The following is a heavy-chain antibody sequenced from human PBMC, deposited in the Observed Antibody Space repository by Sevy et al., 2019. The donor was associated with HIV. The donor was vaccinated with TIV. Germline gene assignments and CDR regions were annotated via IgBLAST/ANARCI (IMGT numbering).Heavy chain of an antibody. CDR1: GFTFSSYW. CDR2: INSDGSST. CDR3: AREHSTVTRSIYYGMDV. V-gene: IGHV3-74*01. D-gene: IGHD4-17*01. Sequence: GGSLRLSCAASGFTFSSYWMHWVRQAPGKGLVWVSRINSDGSSTSYADSVKGRFTISRDNAKNTLYLQMNSLRAEDTAAYYCAREHSTVTRSIYYGMDVWGQGTTVTVSS. J-gene: IGHJ6*02.